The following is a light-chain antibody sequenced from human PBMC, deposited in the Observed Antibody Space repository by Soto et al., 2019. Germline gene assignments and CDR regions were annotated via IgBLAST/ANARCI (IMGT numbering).Light chain of an antibody. V-gene: IGLV2-11*01. CDR1: SSDVGGYNY. J-gene: IGLJ1*01. CDR2: DVS. Sequence: QSALTQPRSVSGSPGQSVTISCTGTSSDVGGYNYVSWYQQHPGKAAKLMIYDVSKRPSGVTDRFSGSKSGNTAYLTISGLQAEDEADYYCCSYAGSYTYVFGTGTKLTVL. CDR3: CSYAGSYTYV.